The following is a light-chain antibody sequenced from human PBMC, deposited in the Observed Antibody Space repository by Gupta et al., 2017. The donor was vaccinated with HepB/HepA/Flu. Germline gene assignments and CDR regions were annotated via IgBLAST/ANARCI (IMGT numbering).Light chain of an antibody. J-gene: IGKJ2*04. CDR3: QQSYSTQMCS. Sequence: DIQMTQSPSSLSASVGDRVTITCRASQSISSYLNWYQQKPGKAPKLLIYAASSLQSGVPSRFSGSGSGTDFTLTISSLQPEDFATYYCQQSYSTQMCSFGQGTKLEIK. CDR2: AAS. CDR1: QSISSY. V-gene: IGKV1-39*01.